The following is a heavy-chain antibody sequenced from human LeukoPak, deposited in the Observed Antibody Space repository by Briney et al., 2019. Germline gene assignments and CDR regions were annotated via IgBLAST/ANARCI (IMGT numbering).Heavy chain of an antibody. CDR1: GFTFSSYA. CDR3: AKRGRIAAAGSRYYYYGMDV. D-gene: IGHD6-13*01. V-gene: IGHV3-23*01. CDR2: ISGSGGST. Sequence: GGSLRLSCAASGFTFSSYAMSWVRQAPGKGLERVSAISGSGGSTYYADSVKGRFTISRDNSKNTLYLQMNSLRAEDTAVYYCAKRGRIAAAGSRYYYYGMDVWGQGTTVTVSS. J-gene: IGHJ6*02.